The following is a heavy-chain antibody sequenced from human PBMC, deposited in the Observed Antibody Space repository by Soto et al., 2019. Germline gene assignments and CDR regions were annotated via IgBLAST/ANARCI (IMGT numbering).Heavy chain of an antibody. V-gene: IGHV3-11*06. CDR2: ISPKGTYK. Sequence: QVQLVESGGGLVKPGGSLRLSCATSGFTFTDSYMTWIRQAPGKGLEFVSYISPKGTYKAYADSVKGRFTISRDNTKNSLYLQLNSLRDEDTALYYCSRGGGGGLFDLWGQGALVTVSS. CDR3: SRGGGGGLFDL. J-gene: IGHJ5*02. D-gene: IGHD2-21*01. CDR1: GFTFTDSY.